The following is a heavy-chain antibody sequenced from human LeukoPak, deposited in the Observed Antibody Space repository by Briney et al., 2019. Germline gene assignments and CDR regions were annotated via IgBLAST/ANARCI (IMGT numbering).Heavy chain of an antibody. CDR3: ARDRSGIYDAFDI. CDR2: ISKDGSNK. CDR1: GFTFSNYG. Sequence: GGSLRLSCAAAGFTFSNYGIHWVPQAPGKGLEWVAVISKDGSNKDYADSVKGRFIISRDNSKNTLYLQMNSLRAEDTAVYYCARDRSGIYDAFDIWGQGTMVTVSS. D-gene: IGHD1-14*01. J-gene: IGHJ3*02. V-gene: IGHV3-30*03.